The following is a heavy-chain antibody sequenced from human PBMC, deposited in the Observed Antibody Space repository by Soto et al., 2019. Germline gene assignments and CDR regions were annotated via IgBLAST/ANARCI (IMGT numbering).Heavy chain of an antibody. CDR3: VRLGSGGYCGRKG. CDR2: IRPGGDST. V-gene: IGHV3-23*01. D-gene: IGHD6-25*01. CDR1: RLKLKTTC. Sequence: AVPLRISCADSRLKLKTTCMSCVRQAPGKGLEWVASIRPGGDSTYYADSVKGRFAVSRDNSNVTLYLQMNSLRAEDTAVDDCVRLGSGGYCGRKGWGQGRKVTGS. J-gene: IGHJ6*02.